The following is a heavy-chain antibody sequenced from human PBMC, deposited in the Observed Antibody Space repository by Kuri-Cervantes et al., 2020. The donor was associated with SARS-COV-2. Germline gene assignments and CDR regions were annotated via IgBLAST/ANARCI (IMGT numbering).Heavy chain of an antibody. Sequence: ASVKVSCKASGYTFTSYYMHWVRQAPGQGLEWMGIINPSGGSTSYAQKFQGRVTMTRDTYTSTVYMELSRLRSEDRAVDYCARANSVVRYCCSTSCGSWTSSYYYYGMDVWGQGTTVTVSS. CDR2: INPSGGST. CDR3: ARANSVVRYCCSTSCGSWTSSYYYYGMDV. CDR1: GYTFTSYY. D-gene: IGHD2-2*01. V-gene: IGHV1-46*01. J-gene: IGHJ6*02.